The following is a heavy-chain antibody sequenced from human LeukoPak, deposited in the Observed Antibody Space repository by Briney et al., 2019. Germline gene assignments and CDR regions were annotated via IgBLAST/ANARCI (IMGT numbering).Heavy chain of an antibody. J-gene: IGHJ6*04. V-gene: IGHV4-38-2*02. CDR3: ARDGATMLGYGSGNTYGMDV. Sequence: SSETLSLTCAVSGYSISSGYYWGWIRQPPGKGLEWIGSIYHSGSTYYNPSLKSRVTISVDTSKNQFSLKLSSVTAADTAVYYCARDGATMLGYGSGNTYGMDVWGKGTTVTVSS. CDR1: GYSISSGYY. CDR2: IYHSGST. D-gene: IGHD3-10*01.